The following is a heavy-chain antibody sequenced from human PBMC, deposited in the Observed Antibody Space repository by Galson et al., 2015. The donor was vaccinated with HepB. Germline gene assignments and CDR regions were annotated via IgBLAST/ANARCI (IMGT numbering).Heavy chain of an antibody. J-gene: IGHJ5*02. Sequence: SLRLSCAASGFTFSSYAMSWVRQAPGKGLEWVSAISGSGGSTYYADSVKGRFTISRDNSKNTLYLQMNSLRAEDTAVYYCAKDLGLYYDILSWGQGTLVTVSS. CDR2: ISGSGGST. D-gene: IGHD3-9*01. CDR3: AKDLGLYYDILS. V-gene: IGHV3-23*01. CDR1: GFTFSSYA.